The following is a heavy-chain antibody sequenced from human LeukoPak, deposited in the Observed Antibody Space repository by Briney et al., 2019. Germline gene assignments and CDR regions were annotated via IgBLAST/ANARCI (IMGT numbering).Heavy chain of an antibody. V-gene: IGHV4-30-4*08. CDR3: ARLDSSGYYPTYYFDY. CDR2: IYYSGST. Sequence: SETLSLTCAVSGYSISSGYNWGWIRQPPGKGLEWIGYIYYSGSTYYNPSLKSRVTISVDTSKNQFSLRLSSVTAADTAVYYCARLDSSGYYPTYYFDYWGQGTLVTVSS. J-gene: IGHJ4*02. D-gene: IGHD3-22*01. CDR1: GYSISSGYN.